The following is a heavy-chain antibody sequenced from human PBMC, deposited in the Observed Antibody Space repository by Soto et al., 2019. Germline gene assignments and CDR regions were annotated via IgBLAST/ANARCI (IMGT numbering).Heavy chain of an antibody. Sequence: EVQLVESGGGLVQPGGSLRLSCAASGFTFSSYWMHWVRQAPGKGLVWVSRINSDGSSTSYADSVKGRFTISRDNAKYTLYLQMNSLRAEDTAVYYCVRTGLVVAAATREDYWGQGTLVTVSS. CDR1: GFTFSSYW. J-gene: IGHJ4*02. D-gene: IGHD2-15*01. V-gene: IGHV3-74*01. CDR2: INSDGSST. CDR3: VRTGLVVAAATREDY.